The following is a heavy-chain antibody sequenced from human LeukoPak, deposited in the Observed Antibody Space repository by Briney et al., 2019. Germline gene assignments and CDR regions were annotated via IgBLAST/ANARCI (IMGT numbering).Heavy chain of an antibody. CDR3: AKDRMITFGGVIVPEGTFDY. CDR1: GFNFSSYG. Sequence: GGSLRLSCAASGFNFSSYGMHWVRQAPGKGLEWVTIIWYGVSNKNYADSVKGRFTISIDNSKNTLYLQMNSLRVEDTAVYYCAKDRMITFGGVIVPEGTFDYWGQGTLVTVSS. J-gene: IGHJ4*02. V-gene: IGHV3-33*06. D-gene: IGHD3-16*02. CDR2: IWYGVSNK.